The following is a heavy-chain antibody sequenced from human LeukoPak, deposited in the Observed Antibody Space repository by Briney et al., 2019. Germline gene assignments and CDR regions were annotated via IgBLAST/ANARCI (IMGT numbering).Heavy chain of an antibody. Sequence: GRSLRLACAASGFTFSSYAMHWVRQAPGKGLEWVAVISYDGSNKYYADSVKGRFTISRDNSKNTLYLQMNSLRAEDTAVYYCAREYGSGRYFDYWGQGTLVTVSS. V-gene: IGHV3-30*04. D-gene: IGHD3-10*01. CDR3: AREYGSGRYFDY. CDR2: ISYDGSNK. CDR1: GFTFSSYA. J-gene: IGHJ4*02.